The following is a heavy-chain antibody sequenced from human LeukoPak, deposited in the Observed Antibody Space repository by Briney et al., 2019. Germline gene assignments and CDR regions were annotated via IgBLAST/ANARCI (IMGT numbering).Heavy chain of an antibody. D-gene: IGHD2-2*01. CDR1: GFILSNYR. Sequence: GGSLRLSCAASGFILSNYRMNWVRQAPGKGLEWVSYISSSGNSREYADSVKGRFTISRDNARDSLHLQMNSLRVEDTAVYYCARGGSYCSSTRCYDTLGYFDLWGRGTLVTVSS. CDR3: ARGGSYCSSTRCYDTLGYFDL. CDR2: ISSSGNSR. V-gene: IGHV3-48*04. J-gene: IGHJ2*01.